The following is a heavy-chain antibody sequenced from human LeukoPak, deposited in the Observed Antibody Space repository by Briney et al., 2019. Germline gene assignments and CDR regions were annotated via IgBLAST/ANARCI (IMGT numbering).Heavy chain of an antibody. D-gene: IGHD6-13*01. V-gene: IGHV3-15*01. CDR1: GFTLNNAW. Sequence: PGGSLRLSCAASGFTLNNAWMTWVRQAPGKGLEWVGRIRGKTDGETTDYAAPVQGRFTISRDDSKDTLYLQMNSLKTEDTAVYYCILAAAGPAYWGQGTLVTVSS. J-gene: IGHJ4*02. CDR3: ILAAAGPAY. CDR2: IRGKTDGETT.